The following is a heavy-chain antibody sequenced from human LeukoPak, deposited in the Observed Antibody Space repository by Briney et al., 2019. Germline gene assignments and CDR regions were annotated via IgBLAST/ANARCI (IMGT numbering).Heavy chain of an antibody. V-gene: IGHV4-31*03. D-gene: IGHD3-10*01. Sequence: SETLSLTCTVSGGSISSGGYYWSWIRQHPGKGLEWIGYIYHSGSTSYNPSLKSRVTISVDASKNQFSLKLSSVTAADTAVYYCARDGGYGSGTYRFDYWGQGTLVTVSS. J-gene: IGHJ4*02. CDR1: GGSISSGGYY. CDR3: ARDGGYGSGTYRFDY. CDR2: IYHSGST.